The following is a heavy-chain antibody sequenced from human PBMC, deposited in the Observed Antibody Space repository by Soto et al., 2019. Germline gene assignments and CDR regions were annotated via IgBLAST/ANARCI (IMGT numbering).Heavy chain of an antibody. CDR3: ARDNGYSHGYTLDH. V-gene: IGHV4-59*01. J-gene: IGHJ4*02. CDR1: PGSISNYY. Sequence: SQTLSLTCTLSPGSISNYYWTSIRHPPGHPLECIQYIYYSGSTNYHPSLKSRVTISVDPSQNQFSLNLSSVTAADTAVYYCARDNGYSHGYTLDHWGQGTLVTVSS. CDR2: IYYSGST. D-gene: IGHD5-18*01.